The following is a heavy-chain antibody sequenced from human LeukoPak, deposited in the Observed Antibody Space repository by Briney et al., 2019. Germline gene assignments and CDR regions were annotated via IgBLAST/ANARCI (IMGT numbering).Heavy chain of an antibody. V-gene: IGHV1-69*05. Sequence: SSVKVSCKASGGDPSRYGISWVRLAPGQGLEWMGGIIPIFGTKNYAQRFQGRVTITTDESTSAVYMELSSLRSEDTAVYYCARDRIPAAPSYSYFYMDVWGKGTTVTVSS. CDR1: GGDPSRYG. CDR2: IIPIFGTK. CDR3: ARDRIPAAPSYSYFYMDV. D-gene: IGHD6-13*01. J-gene: IGHJ6*03.